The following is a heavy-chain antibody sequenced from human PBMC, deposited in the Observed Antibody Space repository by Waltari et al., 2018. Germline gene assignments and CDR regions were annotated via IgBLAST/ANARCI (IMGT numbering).Heavy chain of an antibody. J-gene: IGHJ6*03. CDR3: TREPSPDSGGYFYYYMDV. Sequence: EVQLVESGGTLVQPGGSLRLSCAASGFTFSSYWMHWVRQAPGKGLVWVSRINRDENSTMYADSVKGRFTISRDNSNNRLYLQMNSLRAEDTAVYYCTREPSPDSGGYFYYYMDVWGKGTTVTVSS. D-gene: IGHD3-22*01. CDR1: GFTFSSYW. V-gene: IGHV3-74*03. CDR2: INRDENST.